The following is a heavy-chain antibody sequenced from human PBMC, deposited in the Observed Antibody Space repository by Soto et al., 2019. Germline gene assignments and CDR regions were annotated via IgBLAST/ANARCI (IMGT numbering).Heavy chain of an antibody. CDR2: IYYSGST. CDR3: ARGSGSYPGGVSYFDY. D-gene: IGHD1-26*01. CDR1: GGSISSGDYY. V-gene: IGHV4-30-4*01. J-gene: IGHJ4*02. Sequence: QVQLQESGPGLVKPSQTLSLTCTVSGGSISSGDYYWSWIRQPPGKGLEWIGYIYYSGSTYYNPSLKSRVTISVDTSKNQFSLKLSSVTAADTAVYYCARGSGSYPGGVSYFDYWGQGTLVTVSS.